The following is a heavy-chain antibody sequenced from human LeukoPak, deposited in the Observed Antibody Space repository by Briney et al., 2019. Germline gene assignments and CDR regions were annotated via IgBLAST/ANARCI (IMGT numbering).Heavy chain of an antibody. CDR3: ARDRVGAFDY. CDR1: GFTFSTYW. Sequence: GGSLRLSCAASGFTFSTYWMNWVRQAPGKGLVWVSRISGDGSVTSYADSVKGRFTISRDNAENTLYLQMNSLRGEDTAVYYCARDRVGAFDYWGQGTLVTVSS. CDR2: ISGDGSVT. D-gene: IGHD3-10*01. V-gene: IGHV3-74*01. J-gene: IGHJ4*02.